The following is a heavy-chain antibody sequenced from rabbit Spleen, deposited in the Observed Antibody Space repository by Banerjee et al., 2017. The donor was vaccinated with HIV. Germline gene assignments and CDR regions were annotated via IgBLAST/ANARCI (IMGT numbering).Heavy chain of an antibody. CDR2: IDAVFGTT. D-gene: IGHD4-2*01. Sequence: QEQLVESGGGLVQPGGSLKLSCKASGFDSSNYGVSWVRQAPGKGLEWIGYIDAVFGTTYYARWVNGRFTISSHNAQNTLYLQLNSLTAADTATYFCVRDQAGYAGFGPFYFNLGGPGTLVTV. CDR1: GFDSSNYG. CDR3: VRDQAGYAGFGPFYFNL. J-gene: IGHJ4*01. V-gene: IGHV1S47*01.